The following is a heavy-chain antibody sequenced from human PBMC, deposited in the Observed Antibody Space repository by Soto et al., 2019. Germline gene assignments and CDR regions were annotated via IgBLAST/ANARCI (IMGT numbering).Heavy chain of an antibody. CDR2: INPNTAAT. CDR3: AREKEDDILTVYKRAGGLDY. D-gene: IGHD3-9*01. CDR1: GYSFTGYF. J-gene: IGHJ4*02. V-gene: IGHV1-2*02. Sequence: ASVNVSGKXSGYSFTGYFVHWVRQAPGPGLEWMGWINPNTAATKYAQKFQGRVTMTRDTSITTAYMELSRLRSDDTAVYYCAREKEDDILTVYKRAGGLDYWGQGTQVTLSS.